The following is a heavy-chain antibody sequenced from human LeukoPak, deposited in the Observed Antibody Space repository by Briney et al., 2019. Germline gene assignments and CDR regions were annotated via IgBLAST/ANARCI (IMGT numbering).Heavy chain of an antibody. Sequence: GGSLRLSCAASGFTFSDYCMSWIRQAPGKGLEWVSYISSSGSTIYYADSVKGRFTVSRDNAKNTLYLQVNNLRAEDTAVYYCARGPNSNWSGLDFWGQGTLLTVSS. V-gene: IGHV3-11*04. CDR3: ARGPNSNWSGLDF. CDR2: ISSSGSTI. CDR1: GFTFSDYC. J-gene: IGHJ4*02. D-gene: IGHD6-6*01.